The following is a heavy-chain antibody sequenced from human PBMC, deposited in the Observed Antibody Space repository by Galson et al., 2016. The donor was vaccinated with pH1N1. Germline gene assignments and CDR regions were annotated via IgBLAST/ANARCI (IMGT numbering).Heavy chain of an antibody. CDR2: ISYNGHDE. D-gene: IGHD1-26*01. J-gene: IGHJ6*03. CDR3: ARDPGRPRLYYMDV. V-gene: IGHV3-30*03. Sequence: SLRLSCAASGFKFDTFALHWVRRTPGKGLEWVAFISYNGHDESYADSLKGRFTVSRDNSKNRLYLYMNSLRAEDTAVYYCARDPGRPRLYYMDVWGKGTTVTVSS. CDR1: GFKFDTFA.